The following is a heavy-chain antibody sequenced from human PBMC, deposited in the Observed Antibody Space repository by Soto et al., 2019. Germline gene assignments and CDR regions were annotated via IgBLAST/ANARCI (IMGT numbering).Heavy chain of an antibody. CDR2: ISSNGGST. V-gene: IGHV3-64D*08. Sequence: GGSLRLSCSASGCTFSSYAMHCVRQAPGKGLEYVSAISSNGGSTYYTDSVKGRFTISRDNSKNTLYLQMSSLRAEDTAVYYCVKDASHRHQLERRGRNLGAFDIWGQGTMVTVSS. CDR1: GCTFSSYA. D-gene: IGHD1-1*01. J-gene: IGHJ3*02. CDR3: VKDASHRHQLERRGRNLGAFDI.